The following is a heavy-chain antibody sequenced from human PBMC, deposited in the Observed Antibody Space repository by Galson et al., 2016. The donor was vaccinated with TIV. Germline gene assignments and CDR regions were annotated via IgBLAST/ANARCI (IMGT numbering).Heavy chain of an antibody. D-gene: IGHD6-13*01. Sequence: QSGAEVKKSGSSVKVSCKASGYTFPDYYMHWVRQAPGEGLEWMGIINPDGGETNYTQKFQDRVIMSRDMSTTTVYMELSSLRSKDTAMYFCARAAPDQHFDYWGQGSLVTVSS. CDR3: ARAAPDQHFDY. CDR2: INPDGGET. CDR1: GYTFPDYY. J-gene: IGHJ4*02. V-gene: IGHV1-46*01.